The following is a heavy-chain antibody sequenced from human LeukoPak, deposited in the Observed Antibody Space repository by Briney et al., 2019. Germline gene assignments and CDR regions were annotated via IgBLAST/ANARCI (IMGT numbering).Heavy chain of an antibody. CDR1: GGSISSSSYY. J-gene: IGHJ4*02. V-gene: IGHV4-39*01. D-gene: IGHD3-22*01. Sequence: ETLSLTCTVSGGSISSSSYYWGWIRQPPGKGLEWIGSIYYSGSTYYNPSLKSRVTISVDTSKNQFSLKLSSVTAADTAVYYCARGEDSSGYLWGQGTLVTVSS. CDR2: IYYSGST. CDR3: ARGEDSSGYL.